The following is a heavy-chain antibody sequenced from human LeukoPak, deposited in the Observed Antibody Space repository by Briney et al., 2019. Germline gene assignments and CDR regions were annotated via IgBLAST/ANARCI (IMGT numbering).Heavy chain of an antibody. D-gene: IGHD4-11*01. CDR3: ARTDYRA. CDR2: IYHSGST. J-gene: IGHJ5*02. Sequence: PSETLSLTCTVSGYSITRGSYWGWIRQPPGKGLEWIANIYHSGSTYYNPSLKSRVTISVDTSKNQFSLNLSSVTAADTAVYYCARTDYRAWGQGTLVTVSS. V-gene: IGHV4-38-2*02. CDR1: GYSITRGSY.